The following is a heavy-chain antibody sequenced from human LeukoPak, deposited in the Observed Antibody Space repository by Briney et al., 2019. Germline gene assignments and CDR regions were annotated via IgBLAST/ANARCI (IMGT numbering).Heavy chain of an antibody. J-gene: IGHJ4*02. CDR1: GFTFSTYS. V-gene: IGHV3-21*01. Sequence: KSGGSLRLSCAASGFTFSTYSMNWVRQAPGKGLEWVSSISTSSSYIYYADSVKGRFTISRDNSKNTLYLQTNSLRAEDTAVYYCAREGIAVIFDYWGQGTLVTVSS. CDR2: ISTSSSYI. D-gene: IGHD6-19*01. CDR3: AREGIAVIFDY.